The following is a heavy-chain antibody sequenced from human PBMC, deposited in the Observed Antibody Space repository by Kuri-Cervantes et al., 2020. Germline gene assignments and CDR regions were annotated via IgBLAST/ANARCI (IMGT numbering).Heavy chain of an antibody. CDR1: GGSISSYY. J-gene: IGHJ5*02. V-gene: IGHV4-4*07. CDR3: ARDRVAAAGGGWFDP. CDR2: IYTSGST. D-gene: IGHD6-13*01. Sequence: ESLKISCTVSGGSISSYYWSWIRQPAGKGLEWIGRIYTSGSTNYNPSLKSRVTISVDKSKNQFSLKLSSVTAADTAVYYCARDRVAAAGGGWFDPWGQGTLVTVSS.